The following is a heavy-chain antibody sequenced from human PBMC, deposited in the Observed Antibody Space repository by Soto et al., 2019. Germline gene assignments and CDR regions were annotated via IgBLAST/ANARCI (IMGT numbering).Heavy chain of an antibody. D-gene: IGHD6-6*01. V-gene: IGHV4-31*03. J-gene: IGHJ4*02. CDR1: GGSISSGGYY. CDR3: VGGYSISSVDS. CDR2: IYYSGST. Sequence: QVQLQESGPGLVKPSQTLSLTCTVSGGSISSGGYYWSWIRQHPGKGLEWIGYIYYSGSTYYNPSLNSRVTISVDTAKNQFSLKLSSVTASDTALYFCVGGYSISSVDSWGQGTLVTVSS.